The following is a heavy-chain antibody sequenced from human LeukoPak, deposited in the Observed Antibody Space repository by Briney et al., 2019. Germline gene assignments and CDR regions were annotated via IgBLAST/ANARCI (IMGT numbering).Heavy chain of an antibody. CDR3: ARGRQLHLGELFPFAEFFQP. CDR1: GYTFTNYI. CDR2: ISAYNGNT. V-gene: IGHV1-18*01. J-gene: IGHJ1*01. Sequence: GASVKVSCKASGYTFTNYIISWVRQAPGQGLEWMGWISAYNGNTNYAQKLQGRVTMTTDTSTATAYMELRSLRSDDTAVYYCARGRQLHLGELFPFAEFFQPWGQGTLVTVFS. D-gene: IGHD3-16*01.